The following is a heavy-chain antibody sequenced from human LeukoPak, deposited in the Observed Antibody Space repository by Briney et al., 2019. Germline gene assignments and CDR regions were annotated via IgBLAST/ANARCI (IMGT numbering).Heavy chain of an antibody. J-gene: IGHJ3*02. CDR1: GFTVSSNY. CDR2: IYSGGST. V-gene: IGHV3-66*01. CDR3: ARGPQTDAFDI. Sequence: GGSLGLSCAASGFTVSSNYMNWVRQAPGKGLERVSVIYSGGSTYYADSVKGRFTISRDNSKNTLYLQMNSLRGDDTAVYFCARGPQTDAFDIWGQGTMVTVSS.